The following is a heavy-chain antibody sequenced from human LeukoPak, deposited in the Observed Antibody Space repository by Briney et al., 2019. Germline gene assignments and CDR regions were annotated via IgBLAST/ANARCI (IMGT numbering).Heavy chain of an antibody. Sequence: PGGSLRLSCAASGFTFSHHWMNWVRQAPGKGLEWVANIKQDGSEKYYVDSVKGRFTISRDNAKNSLYLQMNSLRAEDTAVYYCARAPVSRGFDYWGQGTLVTVSS. D-gene: IGHD3-10*01. CDR1: GFTFSHHW. J-gene: IGHJ4*02. V-gene: IGHV3-7*01. CDR2: IKQDGSEK. CDR3: ARAPVSRGFDY.